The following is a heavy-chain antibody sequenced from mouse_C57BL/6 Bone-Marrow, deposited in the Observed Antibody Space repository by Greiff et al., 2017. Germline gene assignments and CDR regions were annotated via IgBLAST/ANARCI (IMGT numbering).Heavy chain of an antibody. Sequence: QVQLQQSGAELARPGASVKMSCKASGYTFTSYTMPWVKQRPGQGLEWIGYINPSSGYTKYNQKFKDKATLTADKSSSTAYMQLSSLTSEDSAVYYCARTRFAYWGQGTLVTVSA. J-gene: IGHJ3*01. CDR1: GYTFTSYT. V-gene: IGHV1-4*01. CDR3: ARTRFAY. CDR2: INPSSGYT.